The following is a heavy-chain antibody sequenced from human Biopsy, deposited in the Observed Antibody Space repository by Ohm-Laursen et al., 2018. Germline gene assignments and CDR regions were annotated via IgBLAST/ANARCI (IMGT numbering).Heavy chain of an antibody. V-gene: IGHV4-4*07. D-gene: IGHD3-3*01. Sequence: GTLSLTCTVSGASMTGYFWTWVRQPAGKGLEWIGHIYTIGDTTYNPSLESRVTMSLDTSKNQFSLKMKSLTAADTAVYFCAREDEGLLRALDLWGQGTMVTVSS. CDR1: GASMTGYF. CDR3: AREDEGLLRALDL. J-gene: IGHJ3*01. CDR2: IYTIGDT.